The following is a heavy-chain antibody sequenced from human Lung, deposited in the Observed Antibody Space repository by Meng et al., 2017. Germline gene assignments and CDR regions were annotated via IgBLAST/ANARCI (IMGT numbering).Heavy chain of an antibody. CDR1: GFTFNTYA. V-gene: IGHV3-30*01. J-gene: IGHJ2*01. CDR3: ARDKPPNDV. CDR2: MSFDGAQI. Sequence: QVWLVESGGGVVQPGGSLRLSCAASGFTFNTYAMHWVRQAPGKGLEWVSLMSFDGAQIYYSDSVRGRFTISRDNSKNTLYLQMNSLRAEDTAVYYCARDKPPNDVWGRGTLVTVSS.